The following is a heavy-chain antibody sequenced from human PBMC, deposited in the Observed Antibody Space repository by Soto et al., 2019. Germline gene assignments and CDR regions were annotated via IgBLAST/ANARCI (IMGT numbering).Heavy chain of an antibody. CDR1: GDSVSSNSAA. D-gene: IGHD5-12*01. CDR3: AREGRGYSGHGPFDS. Sequence: QVQLQQSGPGLVKPSQTLSLTCAISGDSVSSNSAAWNWIRQSPSRGLEWLGRTYYRSKWYSDYEVSVKSRITIHPDTSKNQVSLQLDSVSPEDTAVYYCAREGRGYSGHGPFDSWGQGTLVTVSS. V-gene: IGHV6-1*01. J-gene: IGHJ4*02. CDR2: TYYRSKWYS.